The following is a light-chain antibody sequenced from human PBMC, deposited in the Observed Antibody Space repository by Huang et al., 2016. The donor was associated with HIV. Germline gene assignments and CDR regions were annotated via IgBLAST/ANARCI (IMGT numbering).Light chain of an antibody. V-gene: IGKV3-15*01. Sequence: EIVMTQSPGTLSLSPGERATLSCRPSQSVSSNLAWYHHQPGQAPRLLIYGSATRDSGVPARFSGSGSGTEFTLTVSSLQSDDFVVYYCQQYQDWPRTFGQGTKVEIK. CDR2: GSA. J-gene: IGKJ1*01. CDR1: QSVSSN. CDR3: QQYQDWPRT.